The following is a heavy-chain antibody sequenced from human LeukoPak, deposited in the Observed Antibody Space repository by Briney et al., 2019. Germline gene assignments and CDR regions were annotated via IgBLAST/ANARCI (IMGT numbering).Heavy chain of an antibody. D-gene: IGHD5-18*01. Sequence: SETLSLTCTVSGDSISSHYWGWLRQPPGKGLGWIAYLYGNMRTKDNPSLKGRVTLSADTSKNQHSLRLSSVTAADTAVYYCATIKRGDVYGYFDFWGQGIQVTVSS. V-gene: IGHV4-59*11. CDR3: ATIKRGDVYGYFDF. J-gene: IGHJ4*02. CDR1: GDSISSHY. CDR2: LYGNMRT.